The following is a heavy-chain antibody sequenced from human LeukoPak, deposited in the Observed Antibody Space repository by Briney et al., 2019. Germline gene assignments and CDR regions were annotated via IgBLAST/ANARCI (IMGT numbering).Heavy chain of an antibody. CDR1: EFTFSSYS. V-gene: IGHV3-48*02. CDR2: VSNSGSMI. Sequence: PGGSLRLSCAASEFTFSSYSMNWVRQAPGKGLEWVSYVSNSGSMIYYADSVKGRFTLSRDNAKNSLYLQMNSLRDEDTAVYYCARGPISGWSADYWGQGTLVTVSS. J-gene: IGHJ4*02. CDR3: ARGPISGWSADY. D-gene: IGHD6-19*01.